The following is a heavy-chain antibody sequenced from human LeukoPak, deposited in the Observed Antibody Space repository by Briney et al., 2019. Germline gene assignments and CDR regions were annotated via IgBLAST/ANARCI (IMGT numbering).Heavy chain of an antibody. D-gene: IGHD3/OR15-3a*01. CDR3: ARKDCDL. CDR1: GVTISSNN. J-gene: IGHJ5*02. Sequence: PAETLTLTCAASGVTISSNNRSCWSCKPPGNKLKRIGYIHYNRNTTYNTALNNCLTISLGRHKNQVSLSCSSVTVADTSVENCARKDCDLWGQGTLVTVSS. V-gene: IGHV4-59*08. CDR2: IHYNRNT.